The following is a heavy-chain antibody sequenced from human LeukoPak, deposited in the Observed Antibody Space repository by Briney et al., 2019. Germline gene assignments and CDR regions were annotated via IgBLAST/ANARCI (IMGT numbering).Heavy chain of an antibody. D-gene: IGHD3-9*01. CDR2: IKSDGSTT. J-gene: IGHJ4*02. V-gene: IGHV3-74*01. CDR1: GFTFSSYW. CDR3: ARGYFGPDY. Sequence: PGGSLRLSCAASGFTFSSYWMHWVRQAPGKGLVWVSRIKSDGSTTTYADAVKGRFTFSRDNAKNTLYLQMNSLRAEDTAVYYCARGYFGPDYWGQGTLVTVSS.